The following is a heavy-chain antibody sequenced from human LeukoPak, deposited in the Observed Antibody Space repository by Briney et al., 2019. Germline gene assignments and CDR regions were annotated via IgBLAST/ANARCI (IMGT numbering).Heavy chain of an antibody. CDR2: INHSGST. Sequence: SETLSLTCTVSGGSISSSSYYWGWIRQPPGKGLEWIGEINHSGSTNYNPSLKSRVTISVDTSKNQFSLKLSSVTAADTAVYYCARTGYSSSYYKFRFDYWGQGTLVTVSS. J-gene: IGHJ4*02. CDR3: ARTGYSSSYYKFRFDY. CDR1: GGSISSSSYY. V-gene: IGHV4-39*07. D-gene: IGHD6-13*01.